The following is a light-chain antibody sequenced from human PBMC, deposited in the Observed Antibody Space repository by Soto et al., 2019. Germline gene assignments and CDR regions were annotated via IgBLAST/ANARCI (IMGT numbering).Light chain of an antibody. CDR2: EVT. V-gene: IGLV2-8*01. CDR3: SSYAGSNNLL. J-gene: IGLJ2*01. CDR1: SSDVGAYNY. Sequence: QSVLTQSPSASGSPGQSVTISCTGTSSDVGAYNYVSWYQQHPGKAPKLMIYEVTKRPSGVPDRFSGSKFGSTASLTVSGLQAEDEADYFCSSYAGSNNLLFGGGTKVTVL.